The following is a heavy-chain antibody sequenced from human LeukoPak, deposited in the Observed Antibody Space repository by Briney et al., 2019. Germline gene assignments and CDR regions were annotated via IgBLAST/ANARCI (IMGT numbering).Heavy chain of an antibody. D-gene: IGHD4/OR15-4a*01. CDR3: ARAPHIGATFSFDY. CDR2: SRNKANSYTT. V-gene: IGHV3-72*01. Sequence: PGGSLRLSCAVSGFTFSDHYMDWVRQAPGKGLEWVGRSRNKANSYTTEYAPSVKGRFTISRDDTKNSLLLQMNSLKTEDTAVYYCARAPHIGATFSFDYASQGTLVTVSS. CDR1: GFTFSDHY. J-gene: IGHJ4*02.